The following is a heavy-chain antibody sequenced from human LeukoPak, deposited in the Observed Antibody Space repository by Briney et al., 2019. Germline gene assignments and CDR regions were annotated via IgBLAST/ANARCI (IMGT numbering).Heavy chain of an antibody. CDR2: IKQDGSEK. Sequence: GGSLRLSCAASGITFSSSWMSWVRQAPGKGLEWVANIKQDGSEKYYVDSVKGRFTISRDNAKNSLYLQMNSLRAEDTAVYYCARPIVATNLDYWGQGTLVTVSS. CDR1: GITFSSSW. D-gene: IGHD5-12*01. CDR3: ARPIVATNLDY. V-gene: IGHV3-7*05. J-gene: IGHJ4*02.